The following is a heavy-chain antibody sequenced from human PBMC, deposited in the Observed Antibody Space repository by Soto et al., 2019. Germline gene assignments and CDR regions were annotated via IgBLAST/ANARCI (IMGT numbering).Heavy chain of an antibody. J-gene: IGHJ3*02. CDR2: INDSGST. D-gene: IGHD2-2*01. CDR1: GGSFSGYY. Sequence: QVQLQQWGAGLLKPSETLSLTCAVYGGSFSGYYWTWIRQTPGKGLVWIGEINDSGSTNYKPSLKSRVTISADTSKKQFSLNVTSVTAADTAVYYCARGECSSNYCFTRWALDIWGQGTVVTVSS. V-gene: IGHV4-34*01. CDR3: ARGECSSNYCFTRWALDI.